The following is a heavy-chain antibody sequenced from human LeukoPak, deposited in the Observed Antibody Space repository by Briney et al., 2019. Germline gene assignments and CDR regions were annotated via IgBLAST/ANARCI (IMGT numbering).Heavy chain of an antibody. CDR2: IYTSGST. D-gene: IGHD4-11*01. CDR3: ARATVTLIDY. J-gene: IGHJ4*02. Sequence: TSQTLSLTCTVSGGSISSGSYSWSWIRQPAGKGLEWIGRIYTSGSTNYNPSLKSRVTMSVDTSKTQFSLKLSSVTAADTAVYYCARATVTLIDYWGQGTLVTVSS. CDR1: GGSISSGSYS. V-gene: IGHV4-61*02.